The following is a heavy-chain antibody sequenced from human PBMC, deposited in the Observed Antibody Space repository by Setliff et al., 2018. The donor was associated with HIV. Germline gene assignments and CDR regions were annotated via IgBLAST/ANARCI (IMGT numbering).Heavy chain of an antibody. CDR3: ARDNHGFPVD. CDR2: NNHREDT. Sequence: ETLSLTCTVSGGSISISSYYWGWVRQPPGKGLEWIGENNHREDTNYNPSLKSRVTMSLDTSRNHLSLRLRSVTAADTAVYYCARDNHGFPVDWGRGTLVTVSS. CDR1: GGSISISSYY. V-gene: IGHV4-39*07. J-gene: IGHJ4*02. D-gene: IGHD5-12*01.